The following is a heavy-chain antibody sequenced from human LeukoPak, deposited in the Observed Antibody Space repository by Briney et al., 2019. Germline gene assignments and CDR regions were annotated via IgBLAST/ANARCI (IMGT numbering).Heavy chain of an antibody. J-gene: IGHJ4*02. CDR3: ARGGSYPLDY. Sequence: SQTLSLTCVISGDSVSSNSAAWNWTRQSPSRGLEWLGRTYYRSKWYSGYAMSVKSRITIKPDTSKNQFSLQLNSVTPEDTAVYYCARGGSYPLDYWGQGTLVTVSS. CDR2: TYYRSKWYS. D-gene: IGHD1-26*01. CDR1: GDSVSSNSAA. V-gene: IGHV6-1*01.